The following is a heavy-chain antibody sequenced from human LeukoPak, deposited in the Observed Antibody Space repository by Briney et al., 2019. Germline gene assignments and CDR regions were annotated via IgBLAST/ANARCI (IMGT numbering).Heavy chain of an antibody. CDR2: IKQDGGEK. D-gene: IGHD3-16*01. Sequence: GGSLRLSCAASGFTFSNYWMSWVRQAPGKGLDWVANIKQDGGEKYYVDSVKGRFTISRDNAKNSLYLQMNSLRAEDTAVYYCARATIGSPHQVTLYYFDYWGQGTLVTVSS. V-gene: IGHV3-7*01. CDR1: GFTFSNYW. J-gene: IGHJ4*02. CDR3: ARATIGSPHQVTLYYFDY.